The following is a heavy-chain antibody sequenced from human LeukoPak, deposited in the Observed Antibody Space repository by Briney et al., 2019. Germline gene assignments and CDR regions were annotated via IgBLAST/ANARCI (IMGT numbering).Heavy chain of an antibody. CDR1: SGSISNYY. V-gene: IGHV4-59*08. J-gene: IGHJ6*02. CDR3: ARHPYYYHGMDV. Sequence: SETLSLTCTVSSGSISNYYWSWIRQPPGKGLEWIGYIYYSGSTNYNPSLKSRVTISVDTPKNQFSLNLTSVTAADTAVYYCARHPYYYHGMDVWGQGTTVTVSS. CDR2: IYYSGST.